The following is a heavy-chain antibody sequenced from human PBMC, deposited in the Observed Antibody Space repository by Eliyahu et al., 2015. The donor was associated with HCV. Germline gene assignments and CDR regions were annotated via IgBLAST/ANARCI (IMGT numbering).Heavy chain of an antibody. D-gene: IGHD3-22*01. V-gene: IGHV4-34*01. Sequence: QVQLQQWGAGLLKPSETLSLTCAVYGXSFXGXYXXWIRQPPGXGLEWIGEINXSGSTNYNPSLKSRVTISVDTSKNQFSLKLSSVTAADTAVYYCARGDRGSWFDPWGQGTLVTVSS. CDR2: INXSGST. CDR1: GXSFXGXY. CDR3: ARGDRGSWFDP. J-gene: IGHJ5*02.